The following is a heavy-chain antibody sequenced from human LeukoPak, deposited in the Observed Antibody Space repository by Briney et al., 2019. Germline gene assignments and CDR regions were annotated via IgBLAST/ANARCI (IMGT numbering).Heavy chain of an antibody. CDR3: AKERRVAAAGPHFDY. J-gene: IGHJ4*02. CDR1: GFTFSSYA. V-gene: IGHV3-23*01. CDR2: ISGSGGST. Sequence: PGGSLRLFCAASGFTFSSYAMSWVRQAPGKGLEWVSAISGSGGSTLYADSVKGRFTISRDNSKNTLYLEMNSLRAEDTAVYYCAKERRVAAAGPHFDYWGQATLVTV. D-gene: IGHD6-13*01.